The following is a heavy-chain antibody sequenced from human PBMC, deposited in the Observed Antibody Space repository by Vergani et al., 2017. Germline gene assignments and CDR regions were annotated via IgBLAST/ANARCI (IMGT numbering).Heavy chain of an antibody. CDR3: ARDVRLEMATIYYYYYYMDV. CDR2: IKQDGSEK. D-gene: IGHD5-24*01. V-gene: IGHV3-7*01. Sequence: EVQLVESGGGLVQPGGSLRLSCAASGFTFSSYWMSWVRQAPGKGLEWVANIKQDGSEKYYVDSVKGRFTISRDNAKNSLYLQMNSLRAEDTAVYYCARDVRLEMATIYYYYYYMDVWGKGTTVTVSS. J-gene: IGHJ6*03. CDR1: GFTFSSYW.